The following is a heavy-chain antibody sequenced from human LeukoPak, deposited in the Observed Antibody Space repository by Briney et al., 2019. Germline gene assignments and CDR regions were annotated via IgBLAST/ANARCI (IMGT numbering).Heavy chain of an antibody. D-gene: IGHD5-12*01. J-gene: IGHJ4*02. V-gene: IGHV4-59*01. Sequence: PSETLSLTCTLSGGSISTYYWSWIRQPPGKGLEWIGYIYHSGSTNYNPSLKSRVTISVDTSKNQFSLKLSSVTAADTAVYYCARGGGYASPIGYWGQGALVSVSS. CDR1: GGSISTYY. CDR2: IYHSGST. CDR3: ARGGGYASPIGY.